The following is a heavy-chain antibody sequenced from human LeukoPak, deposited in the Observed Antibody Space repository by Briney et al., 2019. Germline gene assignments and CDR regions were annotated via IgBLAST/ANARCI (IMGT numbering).Heavy chain of an antibody. J-gene: IGHJ5*02. CDR3: AKDVWWSVS. CDR1: GFTFSNHA. CDR2: ISADAVDT. Sequence: GGSLRLSCVASGFTFSNHAMTWVRQAPGKGLEWVSAISADAVDTFYAPSVKGRFTISRDNSKNTMYLQINSLRAEDTAIYYCAKDVWWSVSWGQGTLVTVSS. V-gene: IGHV3-23*01. D-gene: IGHD2-8*02.